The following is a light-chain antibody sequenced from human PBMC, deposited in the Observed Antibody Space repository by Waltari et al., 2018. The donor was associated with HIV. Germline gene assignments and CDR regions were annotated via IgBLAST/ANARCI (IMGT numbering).Light chain of an antibody. Sequence: DVLMTQSPSSLSASVGARLTITCRASQAIRDDLGWYQQKPGKAPNRLIYAASSLQSGVPSRFSGSGSGKELTLKISSLKHEDFANYYCLQYNTYHLTFGGGTKVEVK. V-gene: IGKV1-17*01. CDR1: QAIRDD. CDR2: AAS. CDR3: LQYNTYHLT. J-gene: IGKJ4*01.